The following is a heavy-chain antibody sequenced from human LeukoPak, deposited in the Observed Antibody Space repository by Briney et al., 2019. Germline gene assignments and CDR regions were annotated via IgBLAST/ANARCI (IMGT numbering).Heavy chain of an antibody. CDR3: ARDTSMLKFDL. CDR2: INPNSGGT. Sequence: ASVKVSCKASGYTFSGYSIHWVRQAPGQGLEWMGWINPNSGGTNYAQKFQGRVTMTRDTSISTAYMELNRLTSDDTAVYYCARDTSMLKFDLWGRGTLVTVSS. CDR1: GYTFSGYS. V-gene: IGHV1-2*02. J-gene: IGHJ2*01. D-gene: IGHD5-18*01.